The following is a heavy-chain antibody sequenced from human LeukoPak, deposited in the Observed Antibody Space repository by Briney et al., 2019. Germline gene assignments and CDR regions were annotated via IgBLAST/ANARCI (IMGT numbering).Heavy chain of an antibody. CDR1: GYSISSDYY. J-gene: IGHJ4*02. CDR3: ARAIEVGAMTPFDY. Sequence: SETLSLTCTVSGYSISSDYYWGRVRPPPGKGLEWIGSIYHSGSTYYNPSLKSRVTISVDTSKNQFSLKLTSVTAADTAVYYCARAIEVGAMTPFDYWGQGTLVTVSS. D-gene: IGHD1-26*01. V-gene: IGHV4-38-2*02. CDR2: IYHSGST.